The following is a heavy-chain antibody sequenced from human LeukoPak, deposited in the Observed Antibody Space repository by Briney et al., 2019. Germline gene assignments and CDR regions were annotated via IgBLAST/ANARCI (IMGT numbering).Heavy chain of an antibody. CDR1: GFTFSSYS. Sequence: GGSLRLSCAASGFTFSSYSMNWVRQAPGKGLEWVSSISSSSSYIYYADSVKGRFTISRDNAKNSLYLQMNSLRAEDTAVYYCARVPNYDFWSGYSTDYWYFDLWGRGTLVTVSS. CDR2: ISSSSSYI. V-gene: IGHV3-21*01. D-gene: IGHD3-3*01. J-gene: IGHJ2*01. CDR3: ARVPNYDFWSGYSTDYWYFDL.